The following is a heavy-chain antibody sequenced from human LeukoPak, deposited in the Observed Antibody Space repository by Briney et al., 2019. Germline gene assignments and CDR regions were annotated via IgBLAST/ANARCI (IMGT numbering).Heavy chain of an antibody. CDR1: GGTFSSYA. J-gene: IGHJ3*02. CDR2: IIPIFGTA. Sequence: GASVKVSCKASGGTFSSYAISWVRQAPGQGLEWMGGIIPIFGTANYAQKFQGRVTITADESTSTAYMELSSLRSEDTAVYYCARGITSVDYYDSSGYLKHDAFDIWGQGTMVTVSS. CDR3: ARGITSVDYYDSSGYLKHDAFDI. V-gene: IGHV1-69*13. D-gene: IGHD3-22*01.